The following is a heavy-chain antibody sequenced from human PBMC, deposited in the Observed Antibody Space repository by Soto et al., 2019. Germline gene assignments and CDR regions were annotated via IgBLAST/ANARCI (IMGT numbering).Heavy chain of an antibody. Sequence: QVQLVESGGGVVQPGRSLRLSCAASGFTFSSYGMHWVRQAPGKGLEWVAVIWYDGSNKYYADSVKGRFTISRDNSKNPLYLQMNSLRAEDTAVYYCARDCSKAWQQLVYYYYYGMDVWGQGTTVTVSS. V-gene: IGHV3-33*01. CDR2: IWYDGSNK. D-gene: IGHD6-13*01. CDR3: ARDCSKAWQQLVYYYYYGMDV. J-gene: IGHJ6*02. CDR1: GFTFSSYG.